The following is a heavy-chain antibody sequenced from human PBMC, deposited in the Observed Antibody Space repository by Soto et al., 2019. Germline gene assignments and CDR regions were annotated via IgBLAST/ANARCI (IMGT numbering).Heavy chain of an antibody. J-gene: IGHJ6*02. CDR2: IYYSGST. CDR3: ARRRAWFLDYYYYGMDV. Sequence: SETLSLTCTVSGGSISSGDYYWSWIRQPPGKGLEWIGYIYYSGSTCYNPSLKSRVTISVDTSKNQFSLKLSSVTAADTAVYYCARRRAWFLDYYYYGMDVWGQGTTVTVSS. CDR1: GGSISSGDYY. D-gene: IGHD3-3*01. V-gene: IGHV4-30-4*01.